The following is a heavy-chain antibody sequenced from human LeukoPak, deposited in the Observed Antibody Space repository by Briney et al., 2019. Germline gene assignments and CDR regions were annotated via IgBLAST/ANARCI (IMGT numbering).Heavy chain of an antibody. CDR1: GYTFTSYA. D-gene: IGHD3-10*01. J-gene: IGHJ4*02. Sequence: ASVKVSCKASGYTFTSYAMNWVRQAPGQGLEWMGWINTNTGNPTYAQGFTGRFAFSLDTSVSTAYLQISSLKAEDTAVYYCARDALIWFGELSPYFDYWGQGTLVTVSS. CDR3: ARDALIWFGELSPYFDY. V-gene: IGHV7-4-1*02. CDR2: INTNTGNP.